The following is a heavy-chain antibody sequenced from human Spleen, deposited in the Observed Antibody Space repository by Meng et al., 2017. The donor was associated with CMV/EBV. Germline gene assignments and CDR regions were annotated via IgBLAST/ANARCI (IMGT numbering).Heavy chain of an antibody. V-gene: IGHV3-48*04. J-gene: IGHJ6*02. CDR3: ARVGADDFWSGYPFHFYAMDV. CDR2: INPSGSAI. CDR1: GFTFSYFS. Sequence: GESLKISCEASGFTFSYFSMTWVRQAPGKGLECVSYINPSGSAIYYADSVRGRFTISRDNAKNSMYLQMNSLRGEDTAVYYCARVGADDFWSGYPFHFYAMDVWGQGTTVTVSS. D-gene: IGHD3-3*01.